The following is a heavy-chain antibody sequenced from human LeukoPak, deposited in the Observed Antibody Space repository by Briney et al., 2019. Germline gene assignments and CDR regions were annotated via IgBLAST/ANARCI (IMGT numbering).Heavy chain of an antibody. J-gene: IGHJ4*02. CDR2: IKSKTDGGTT. Sequence: GGSLRLSCAASGFTSNDAWMNWVRQGSGKGLEWVGRIKSKTDGGTTDYAAPVKGRFTISRDDSKNILYLQMNSLKIEDTAVYYCSTGRLDYWGQGILVTVSS. CDR1: GFTSNDAW. CDR3: STGRLDY. V-gene: IGHV3-15*01.